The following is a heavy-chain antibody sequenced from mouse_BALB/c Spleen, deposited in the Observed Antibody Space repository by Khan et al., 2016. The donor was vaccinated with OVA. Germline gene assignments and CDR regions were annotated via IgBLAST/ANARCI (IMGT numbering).Heavy chain of an antibody. V-gene: IGHV9-3-1*01. CDR2: TNTYTGEP. J-gene: IGHJ4*01. CDR1: GYTFTNYG. CDR3: ARVGYNGTMDY. Sequence: QIQLVQSEPDLKKPGETVKISCKASGYTFTNYGMNWVKQVPGKGLKWMGWTNTYTGEPTYADDFKGRFAFSLETSASTAYLQINNLKNEDTATYFCARVGYNGTMDYWGQGTSVTVSS. D-gene: IGHD2-14*01.